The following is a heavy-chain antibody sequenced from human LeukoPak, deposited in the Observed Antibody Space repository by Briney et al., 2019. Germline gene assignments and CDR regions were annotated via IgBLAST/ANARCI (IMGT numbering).Heavy chain of an antibody. Sequence: TGGSLRLSCAASGFTFSSHEMNWVRQAPGKGLEWVSFIRSSSSTTDYADSVKGRFTISRDNSKNTLYLQMNSLRAEDTAVYYCAKDPSGSYYFWFDPWGQGTLVTVSS. CDR3: AKDPSGSYYFWFDP. V-gene: IGHV3-48*03. D-gene: IGHD1-26*01. J-gene: IGHJ5*02. CDR1: GFTFSSHE. CDR2: IRSSSSTT.